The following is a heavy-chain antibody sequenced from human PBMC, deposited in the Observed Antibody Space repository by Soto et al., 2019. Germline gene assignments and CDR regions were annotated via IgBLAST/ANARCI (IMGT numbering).Heavy chain of an antibody. CDR2: TYYRSRWYN. Sequence: RPLALTCIISGDSLSNNSAAWIWLRQSPSRGLEWLGSTYYRSRWYNHYAESVKSRITINPDTSKNQLSLHLKPLTPEDSAVYYCARDQGTVATIASWGQGTLVTAPS. CDR3: ARDQGTVATIAS. CDR1: GDSLSNNSAA. D-gene: IGHD5-12*01. J-gene: IGHJ4*02. V-gene: IGHV6-1*01.